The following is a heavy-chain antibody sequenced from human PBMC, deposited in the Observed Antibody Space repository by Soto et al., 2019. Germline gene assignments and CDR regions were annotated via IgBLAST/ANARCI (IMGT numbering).Heavy chain of an antibody. CDR3: ARGLFDWNTMAGYYYGMDV. Sequence: SETLSLTCTVSGGSISSHYWSWIRQPPGKGLEWIGYIYYSGSTNYNPSLKSRVTISVDTSKNQFSLKLSSVTAADTAVYYCARGLFDWNTMAGYYYGMDVWGQGTTVTVSS. J-gene: IGHJ6*02. CDR2: IYYSGST. V-gene: IGHV4-59*11. D-gene: IGHD3-9*01. CDR1: GGSISSHY.